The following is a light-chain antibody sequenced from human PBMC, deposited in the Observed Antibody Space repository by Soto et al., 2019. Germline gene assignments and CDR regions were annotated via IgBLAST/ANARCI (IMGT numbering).Light chain of an antibody. CDR1: QSMFTY. J-gene: IGKJ5*01. Sequence: DIQMTQSPSSLSASVGDRVTISCRASQSMFTYLNWYQQKPGKAPKLLIYAASSLQSGVPSRFSGSGSGTDFTLTISSLQPEDFATYYCQQSYSTPPITFGQGTRLEIK. V-gene: IGKV1-39*01. CDR2: AAS. CDR3: QQSYSTPPIT.